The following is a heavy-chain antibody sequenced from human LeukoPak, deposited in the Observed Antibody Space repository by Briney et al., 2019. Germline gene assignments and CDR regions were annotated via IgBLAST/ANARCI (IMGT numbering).Heavy chain of an antibody. CDR1: GFTFKTYS. Sequence: GGSLRLSCAASGFTFKTYSMSWVRQAPGKGLEWVSYISSSSSTIYYADSVEGRFTISRDNAKNSLYLQMNSLRAEDTAVYYCARAGALDYWGQGTLVTVSS. D-gene: IGHD1-26*01. CDR2: ISSSSSTI. J-gene: IGHJ4*02. CDR3: ARAGALDY. V-gene: IGHV3-48*01.